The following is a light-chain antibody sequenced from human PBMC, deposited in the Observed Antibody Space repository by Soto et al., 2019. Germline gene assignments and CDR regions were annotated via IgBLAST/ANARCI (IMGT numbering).Light chain of an antibody. CDR3: GTWDSSLSVGV. Sequence: QAVLTQPPSVSAAPGQKVTISCSGSSSNIGNNYVSWYQQLPGTAPKLVIYDNNKRPSGIPDRFSGSTSGTSATLGITGLQTGDEADYYCGTWDSSLSVGVFGGGTKLTVL. CDR1: SSNIGNNY. CDR2: DNN. V-gene: IGLV1-51*01. J-gene: IGLJ3*02.